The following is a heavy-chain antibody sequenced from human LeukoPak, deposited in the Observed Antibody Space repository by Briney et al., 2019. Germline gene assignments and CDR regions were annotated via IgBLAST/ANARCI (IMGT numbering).Heavy chain of an antibody. J-gene: IGHJ4*02. CDR1: GFTLSNAW. V-gene: IGHV3-15*01. Sequence: GGSLRLSCAASGFTLSNAWMSWVRQGPGKGLEWVGRIKSKAEGGTIDYAAPVKGRFIISRDDSKNTLYLQMNSLRAEDTAVYYCAKDSGGELFFDYWGQGTLVTVSS. CDR3: AKDSGGELFFDY. CDR2: IKSKAEGGTI. D-gene: IGHD3-10*01.